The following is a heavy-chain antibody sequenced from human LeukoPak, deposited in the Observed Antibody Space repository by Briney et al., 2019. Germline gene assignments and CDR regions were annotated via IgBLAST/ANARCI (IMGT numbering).Heavy chain of an antibody. Sequence: GESLKISCQGSGPSFTTHWIGWVRQMPGKGLEWMGIIYPDDSDIRYSPPFQGQVTISADRSISTAYLQWSSLKASDTAMYYCARQRGCSGGSCYAEFDYWGQGTPVTVSS. J-gene: IGHJ4*02. D-gene: IGHD2-15*01. CDR2: IYPDDSDI. CDR1: GPSFTTHW. V-gene: IGHV5-51*01. CDR3: ARQRGCSGGSCYAEFDY.